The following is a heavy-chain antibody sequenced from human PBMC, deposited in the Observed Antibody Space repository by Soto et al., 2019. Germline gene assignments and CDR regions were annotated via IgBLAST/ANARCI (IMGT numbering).Heavy chain of an antibody. CDR2: ISYDGSNK. D-gene: IGHD3-16*01. CDR3: AKGVLYYYGMDV. J-gene: IGHJ6*02. V-gene: IGHV3-30*18. CDR1: GFTFSSYG. Sequence: QVQLVESGGGVVQPGRSLRLSCAASGFTFSSYGMHWVRQAPGKGLEWVAVISYDGSNKYYADSVKGRFTISRDNSKNPLYLQMNSLRAEDTAVYYCAKGVLYYYGMDVWGQGTTVTVSS.